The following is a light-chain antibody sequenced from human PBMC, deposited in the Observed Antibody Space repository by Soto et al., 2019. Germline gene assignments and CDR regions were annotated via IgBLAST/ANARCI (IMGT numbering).Light chain of an antibody. CDR2: GAS. CDR1: QSVSSN. CDR3: QQYNNWPRNT. V-gene: IGKV3-15*01. J-gene: IGKJ2*01. Sequence: EIVMTQSPATLSVSPGERATLSCRASQSVSSNLAWYQQKPGQAPRLLIYGASTRATGIPARFSGSGSGTEFTLTISSRQSEDFAVYYCQQYNNWPRNTFGQGTKLEIQ.